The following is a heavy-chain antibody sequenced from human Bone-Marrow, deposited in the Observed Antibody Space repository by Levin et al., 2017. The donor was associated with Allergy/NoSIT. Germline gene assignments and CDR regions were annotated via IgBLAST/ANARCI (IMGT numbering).Heavy chain of an antibody. J-gene: IGHJ4*02. CDR3: ARIRRGRGYSYVAGWDYFDY. CDR1: GFSLSTSGMC. CDR2: IDWDDDK. D-gene: IGHD5-18*01. Sequence: GSGPTLVKPTQTLTLTCTFSGFSLSTSGMCVSWIRQPPGKALEWLALIDWDDDKYYSTSLKTRLTISKDTSKNQVVLTMTNMDPVDTATYYCARIRRGRGYSYVAGWDYFDYWGQGTLVTVSS. V-gene: IGHV2-70*01.